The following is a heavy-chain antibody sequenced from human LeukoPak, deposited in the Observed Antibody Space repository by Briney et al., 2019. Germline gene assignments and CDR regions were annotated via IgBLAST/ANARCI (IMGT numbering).Heavy chain of an antibody. D-gene: IGHD3-22*01. J-gene: IGHJ4*02. Sequence: GGSLRLSCAASGFSFGGYTMHWVRQAPGKGLEWVSLTSWNGYSTSYGDSVKGRFTISRDNAKNSLYLQMNSLRAEDTAVYYCARDTYYYDSSGYYYPGGSDCWGQGTLVTVSS. V-gene: IGHV3-43*01. CDR1: GFSFGGYT. CDR3: ARDTYYYDSSGYYYPGGSDC. CDR2: TSWNGYST.